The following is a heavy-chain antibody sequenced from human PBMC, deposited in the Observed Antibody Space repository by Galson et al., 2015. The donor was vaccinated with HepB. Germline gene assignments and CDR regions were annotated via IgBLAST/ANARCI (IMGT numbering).Heavy chain of an antibody. Sequence: SVKVSCKASGYTFTSYYMHWVRQAPGQGLEWMGVINPSGGSTSYAQKFQGRVTMTRDTSTSTVYMELSSLRSEDTAVYYCARDSSDCGGDCSNPDYWGQGTLVTVSS. V-gene: IGHV1-46*01. J-gene: IGHJ4*02. D-gene: IGHD2-21*02. CDR3: ARDSSDCGGDCSNPDY. CDR2: INPSGGST. CDR1: GYTFTSYY.